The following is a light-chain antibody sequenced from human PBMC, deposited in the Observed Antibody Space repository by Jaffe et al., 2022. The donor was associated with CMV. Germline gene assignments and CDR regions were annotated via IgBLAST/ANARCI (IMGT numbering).Light chain of an antibody. CDR1: SSDVGGYNY. CDR2: DVS. Sequence: QSALTQPASVSGSPGQSITISCTGTSSDVGGYNYVSWYQQHPGKAPKLMIYDVSNRPSGVSSRLSGSKSGNTASLTISGLQAEDEADYYCSSYTSSSSRVLFGGGTKLTVL. CDR3: SSYTSSSSRVL. V-gene: IGLV2-14*03. J-gene: IGLJ2*01.